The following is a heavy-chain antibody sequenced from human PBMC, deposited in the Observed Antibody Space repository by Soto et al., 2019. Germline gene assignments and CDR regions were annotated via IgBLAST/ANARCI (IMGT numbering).Heavy chain of an antibody. V-gene: IGHV4-39*02. CDR1: GGSISSSSYY. CDR2: IYYSGST. CDR3: AREYSSSSFTLWNWFDP. D-gene: IGHD6-6*01. Sequence: SETLSLTCTVSGGSISSSSYYWGWIRQPPGKGLEWIGSIYYSGSTYYNPSLKSLVTISVDTSKNQFSLKLSSVTAADTAVYYCAREYSSSSFTLWNWFDPWGQGTLVTVSS. J-gene: IGHJ5*02.